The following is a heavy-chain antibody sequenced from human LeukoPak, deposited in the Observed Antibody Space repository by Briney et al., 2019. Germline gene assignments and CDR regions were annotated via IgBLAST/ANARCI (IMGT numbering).Heavy chain of an antibody. CDR3: PKAVGATHNYMDV. CDR1: GFRFEDYA. CDR2: ISWNSGSI. Sequence: PGGSLRLSCAASGFRFEDYAMHWVRQAPGKGLEGVSGISWNSGSIGYADSVKGRFTNSRDNAKRSLYLQMNSLRTEDTAVYYVPKAVGATHNYMDVWGNGTTVTVSS. D-gene: IGHD1-26*01. V-gene: IGHV3-9*01. J-gene: IGHJ6*03.